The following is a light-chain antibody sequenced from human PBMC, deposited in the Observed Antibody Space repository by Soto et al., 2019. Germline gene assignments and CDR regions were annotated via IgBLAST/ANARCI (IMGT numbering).Light chain of an antibody. J-gene: IGKJ1*01. CDR1: QSVSSSY. V-gene: IGKV3-20*01. CDR3: QQYNKGPPWT. CDR2: GAS. Sequence: EIVLTQSPGTLSLSPGERATLSCRASQSVSSSYLAWYQQKPGQAPRLLIYGASSRATGIPDRFSGSGSGTDFTLTISRLEPEDFAVYYCQQYNKGPPWTFGQGTKVDIK.